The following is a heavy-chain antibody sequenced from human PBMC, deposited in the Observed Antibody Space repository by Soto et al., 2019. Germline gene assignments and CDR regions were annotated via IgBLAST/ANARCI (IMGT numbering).Heavy chain of an antibody. CDR1: GGSISSSSYY. Sequence: PSETLSLTCTVSGGSISSSSYYWGWIRQPPGKGLEWIGSIYYSGSTNYNPSLKSRVTISVDTSKNQFSLKLSSVTAADTAVYYCARHATTTTVTPFDYWGQGTLVTSPQ. CDR3: ARHATTTTVTPFDY. D-gene: IGHD4-17*01. V-gene: IGHV4-39*07. CDR2: IYYSGST. J-gene: IGHJ4*02.